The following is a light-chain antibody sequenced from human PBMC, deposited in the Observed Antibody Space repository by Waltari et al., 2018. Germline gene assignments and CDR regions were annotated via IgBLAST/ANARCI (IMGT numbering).Light chain of an antibody. Sequence: EMTQSLDSLPVSLGERATINCKSSQSVLYNFNNKNYLAWFQQKPGQPPKLRIRWAATREPGVPDRFSGSGSGTDFTLTISSLQTEDVAVYYCQQYLTLPYSFGQGTKLEIK. CDR1: QSVLYNFNNKNY. V-gene: IGKV4-1*01. CDR2: WAA. J-gene: IGKJ2*03. CDR3: QQYLTLPYS.